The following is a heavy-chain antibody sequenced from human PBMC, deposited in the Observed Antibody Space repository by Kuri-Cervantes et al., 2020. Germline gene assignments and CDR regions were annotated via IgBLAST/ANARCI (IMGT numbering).Heavy chain of an antibody. V-gene: IGHV2-70*12. Sequence: SGPTLVKPTQTLTLTCTFSGFSLSTSGMCVSWIRQPPGKALEWLALIDWDDDKYYSTSLKTRLTISKDTSKNQVVLTMTNMDPVDTATYYCAHRPSGYDGGASFDYWGQGTLVTVSS. D-gene: IGHD5-12*01. CDR3: AHRPSGYDGGASFDY. CDR2: IDWDDDK. J-gene: IGHJ4*02. CDR1: GFSLSTSGMC.